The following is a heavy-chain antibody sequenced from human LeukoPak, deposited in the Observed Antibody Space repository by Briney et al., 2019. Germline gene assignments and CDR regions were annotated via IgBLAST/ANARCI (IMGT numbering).Heavy chain of an antibody. D-gene: IGHD3-10*01. Sequence: PSETLSLTCAVSGGSISSGGYSWSWIRQPPGKGLEWIGYLYHSGSTYYNPSLKSRVTISVDRSKNQFSLKLSAVTAADTAVYYCARDEGLRGVSLVAFDIWGQGTMVTVSS. CDR2: LYHSGST. V-gene: IGHV4-30-2*01. CDR3: ARDEGLRGVSLVAFDI. CDR1: GGSISSGGYS. J-gene: IGHJ3*02.